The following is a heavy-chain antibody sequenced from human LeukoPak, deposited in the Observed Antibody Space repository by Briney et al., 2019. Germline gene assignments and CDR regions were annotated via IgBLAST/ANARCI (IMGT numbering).Heavy chain of an antibody. CDR1: GFTFRTYA. CDR3: VKDTPTIDCPTGICPFDY. CDR2: ISGSGGIT. V-gene: IGHV3-23*01. J-gene: IGHJ4*02. Sequence: GGSLRLSCVASGFTFRTYAMNWVRQAPGKGLEWVSGISGSGGITYYADSVKGRFTISRDNSKNMVYLQMNSLRAEDTALYYCVKDTPTIDCPTGICPFDYWGQGTLVTVSS. D-gene: IGHD2-8*01.